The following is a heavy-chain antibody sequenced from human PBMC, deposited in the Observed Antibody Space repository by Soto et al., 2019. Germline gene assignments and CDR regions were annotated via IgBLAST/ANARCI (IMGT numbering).Heavy chain of an antibody. CDR1: GYTFTRYD. J-gene: IGHJ6*02. CDR2: MNPNSGNT. CDR3: ARGYCSGGSCYQGWSHYSYYGMDV. V-gene: IGHV1-8*01. D-gene: IGHD2-15*01. Sequence: ASVKVSCKASGYTFTRYDINWVRQATGQGLEWMGWMNPNSGNTGYAQKFQGRVTMTRNTSISTAYMELSRLRSDDTAVYYCARGYCSGGSCYQGWSHYSYYGMDVWGQATSVTVSS.